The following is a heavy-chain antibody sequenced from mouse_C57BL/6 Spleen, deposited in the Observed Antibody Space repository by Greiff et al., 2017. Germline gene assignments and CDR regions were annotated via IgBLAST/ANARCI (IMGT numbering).Heavy chain of an antibody. V-gene: IGHV14-1*01. J-gene: IGHJ2*01. CDR2: IDPEDGDT. Sequence: EVQVVESGAELVRPGASVKLSCTASGFNIKDYYMHWVKQRPEQGLEWIGRIDPEDGDTEYAPKFQGKATMTADTSSNTAYLQLSSLTSEDTAVYYCTARGTTVVATNFDYWGQGTTLTVSA. CDR1: GFNIKDYY. D-gene: IGHD1-1*01. CDR3: TARGTTVVATNFDY.